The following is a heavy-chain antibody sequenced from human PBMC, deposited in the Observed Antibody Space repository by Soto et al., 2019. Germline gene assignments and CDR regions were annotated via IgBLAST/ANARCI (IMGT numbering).Heavy chain of an antibody. J-gene: IGHJ5*02. V-gene: IGHV3-30*18. CDR3: AKDRGIAAADPWFDP. CDR2: ISYDGSNK. Sequence: QVPLVESGGGVVQPGRSLRLSCAASGFTFSSYGMHWVRQAPGKGLEWVAVISYDGSNKYYADSVKGRFTISRDNSKNTLYLQMNSLRAEDTAVYYCAKDRGIAAADPWFDPWGQGTLVTVSS. CDR1: GFTFSSYG. D-gene: IGHD6-13*01.